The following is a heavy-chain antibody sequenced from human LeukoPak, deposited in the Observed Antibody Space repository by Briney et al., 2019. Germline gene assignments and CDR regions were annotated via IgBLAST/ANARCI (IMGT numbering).Heavy chain of an antibody. J-gene: IGHJ6*03. CDR1: GYTFTGYY. D-gene: IGHD6-13*01. CDR2: INPNSGGT. Sequence: ASVKVSCKASGYTFTGYYMHWARQAPGQGLEWMGWINPNSGGTNYAQKFQGRVTMTRDTSISTAYMELSRLRSDDTAVYYCARDIAAAGGAYYYYMDVWGKGTTVTVSS. CDR3: ARDIAAAGGAYYYYMDV. V-gene: IGHV1-2*02.